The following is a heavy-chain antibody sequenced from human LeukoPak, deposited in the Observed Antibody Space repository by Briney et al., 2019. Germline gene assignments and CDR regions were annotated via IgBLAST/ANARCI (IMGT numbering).Heavy chain of an antibody. CDR2: INHSGST. CDR3: AKGNQSKYRNPGISLFY. CDR1: GGSFSGYY. V-gene: IGHV4-34*01. D-gene: IGHD2/OR15-2a*01. Sequence: SETLSLTCAVYGGSFSGYYWSWIRQPPGKGLEWIGEINHSGSTNYNPSLKSRVTISVDTSKNQFSLKLSSVTAADTAVYYCAKGNQSKYRNPGISLFYWGQGTLVTVSS. J-gene: IGHJ4*02.